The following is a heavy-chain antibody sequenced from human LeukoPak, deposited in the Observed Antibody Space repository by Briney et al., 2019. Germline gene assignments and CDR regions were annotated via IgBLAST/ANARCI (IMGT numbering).Heavy chain of an antibody. CDR3: AGVTPPYLKCDY. Sequence: SETLSLTCTASGGSISSYYWSWIRQPPGKGLEWMGYIYYSGSTNYNPSLKSRVTIPVDSSKNPCALKPSSGTAADTAVYYCAGVTPPYLKCDYWGQGTLVTVSS. CDR2: IYYSGST. V-gene: IGHV4-59*01. J-gene: IGHJ4*02. CDR1: GGSISSYY.